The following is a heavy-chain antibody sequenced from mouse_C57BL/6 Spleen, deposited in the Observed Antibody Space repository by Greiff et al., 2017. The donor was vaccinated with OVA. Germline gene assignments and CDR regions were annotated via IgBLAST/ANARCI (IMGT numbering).Heavy chain of an antibody. D-gene: IGHD1-1*01. CDR3: ARGGRSPYAMDY. Sequence: QVQLQQSGAELVKPGASVKMSCKASGYTFTTYPIEWMKQNHGKSLEWIGNFHPYNDDTKYNEKFKGKATLTVEISSSTVYLELSRLTSDDSAVSYCARGGRSPYAMDYWGQGTSVTVSS. J-gene: IGHJ4*01. V-gene: IGHV1-47*01. CDR1: GYTFTTYP. CDR2: FHPYNDDT.